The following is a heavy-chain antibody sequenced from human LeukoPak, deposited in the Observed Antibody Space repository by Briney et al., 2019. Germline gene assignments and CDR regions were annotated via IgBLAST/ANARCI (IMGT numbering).Heavy chain of an antibody. V-gene: IGHV1-69*04. CDR2: IIPILGIA. Sequence: ASVKVSCKASGGTFSSYAISWVRPAPGQGLEWMGRIIPILGIANYAQKFQGRVTITADKSTSTAYMELSSLRSEDTAVYYCARARGSSWFHFDYWGQGTLVTVSS. D-gene: IGHD6-13*01. J-gene: IGHJ4*02. CDR3: ARARGSSWFHFDY. CDR1: GGTFSSYA.